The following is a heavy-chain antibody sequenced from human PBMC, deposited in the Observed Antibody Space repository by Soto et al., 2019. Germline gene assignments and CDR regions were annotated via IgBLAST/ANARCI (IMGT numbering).Heavy chain of an antibody. CDR2: INHSGTT. J-gene: IGHJ6*02. D-gene: IGHD2-21*02. CDR1: GGSFSGFY. Sequence: SETLSLTCAVSGGSFSGFYWTWIRQPPGEGLEWIGEINHSGTTNFNPSLRSRLTISLDSSKKHFSLKLTSMTAADAAVYYCARADRTLVTSYGLDVWGQGPTATVSS. V-gene: IGHV4-34*01. CDR3: ARADRTLVTSYGLDV.